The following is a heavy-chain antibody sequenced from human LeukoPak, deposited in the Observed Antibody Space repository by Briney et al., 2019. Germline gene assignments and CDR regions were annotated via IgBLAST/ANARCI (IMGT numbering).Heavy chain of an antibody. CDR2: INSDGSST. Sequence: PGGSLRLSCAASGFTFSSYWMHWVRQAPGKGLVWVARINSDGSSTSYADSVEGRFTISRDNAKNTLYLQMNSLRAEDTAVYYCARDFWELLHAFDIWGQGTMVTVSS. CDR1: GFTFSSYW. V-gene: IGHV3-74*01. J-gene: IGHJ3*02. D-gene: IGHD1-26*01. CDR3: ARDFWELLHAFDI.